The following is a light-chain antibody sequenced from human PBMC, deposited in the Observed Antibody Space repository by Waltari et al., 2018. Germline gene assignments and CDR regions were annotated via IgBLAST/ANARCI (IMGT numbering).Light chain of an antibody. Sequence: EIVMTQSPATLSVSPGERVTLSCRASQSVSSTLAWYQQKPGQAPRLLIYGASTRATGIPAKFSGSGSVTDFTLTINSLQSEDCAVYYCQQYNNWPLTFGGGTKVEIK. CDR1: QSVSST. CDR3: QQYNNWPLT. J-gene: IGKJ4*01. CDR2: GAS. V-gene: IGKV3-15*01.